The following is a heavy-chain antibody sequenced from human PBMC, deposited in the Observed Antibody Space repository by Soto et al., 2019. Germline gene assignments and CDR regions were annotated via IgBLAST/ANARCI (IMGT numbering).Heavy chain of an antibody. Sequence: SETLSLTCTVSGGSISSYYWTWIRQPPGKGLEWIGYIYYSGSTYYNPSLKSRVTISVDTSKNQFSLRLNSVTAADTAVYYCVRRTVTTIYYYGMDVWGQGTTVTVS. CDR3: VRRTVTTIYYYGMDV. CDR2: IYYSGST. J-gene: IGHJ6*02. CDR1: GGSISSYY. V-gene: IGHV4-59*01. D-gene: IGHD4-17*01.